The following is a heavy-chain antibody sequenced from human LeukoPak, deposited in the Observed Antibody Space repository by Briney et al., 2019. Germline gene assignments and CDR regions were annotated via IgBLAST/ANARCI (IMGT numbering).Heavy chain of an antibody. Sequence: HPGGSLRLSCAASGFTFSSYAMSWVRQAPGKGLEWVSAISGSGGCTYYADSVKGRFTISRDNSKNTLYLQMNSLRAEDTAVYYWAKVRGDRGYSSSSMAQYYFDYWGQGTLVTVSS. CDR1: GFTFSSYA. J-gene: IGHJ4*02. CDR2: ISGSGGCT. CDR3: AKVRGDRGYSSSSMAQYYFDY. V-gene: IGHV3-23*01. D-gene: IGHD6-6*01.